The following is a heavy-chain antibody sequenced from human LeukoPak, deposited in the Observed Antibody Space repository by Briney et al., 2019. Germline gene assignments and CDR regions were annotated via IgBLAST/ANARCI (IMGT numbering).Heavy chain of an antibody. CDR3: ARDSSSDYVLFDI. CDR2: INSDGSST. Sequence: GGSLRLSCAASVFTFSSYWMHWVRQAPGKGLVWVSRINSDGSSTSYADSVKGRFTISRDNAKNTLYLQMNSLRAEDTAVYYCARDSSSDYVLFDIWGQGTMVTVSS. V-gene: IGHV3-74*01. CDR1: VFTFSSYW. D-gene: IGHD3-16*01. J-gene: IGHJ3*02.